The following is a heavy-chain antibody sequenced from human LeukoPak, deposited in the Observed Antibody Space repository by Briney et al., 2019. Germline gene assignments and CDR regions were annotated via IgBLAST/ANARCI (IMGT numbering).Heavy chain of an antibody. J-gene: IGHJ4*02. CDR2: IWYDGSNK. Sequence: GGSLTLFCAASGFTLSSYGMHWVRQAPGKGLEWVAVIWYDGSNKYYADSVKGRFTISRDNSKNTLYLQMNSLRAEDTAVYYCARKSILTGREFDYWGQGTLVTVSS. V-gene: IGHV3-33*01. CDR3: ARKSILTGREFDY. CDR1: GFTLSSYG. D-gene: IGHD3-9*01.